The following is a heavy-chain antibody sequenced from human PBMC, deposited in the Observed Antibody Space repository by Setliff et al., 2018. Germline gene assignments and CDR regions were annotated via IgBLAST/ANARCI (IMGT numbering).Heavy chain of an antibody. Sequence: SETLSLTCTVSGGSISSYYWSWIRQPPGKGLEWIGYIYTSGSTNYNPSLKSRVTISVDTSKNQFSLKLSSVTAADTAVYYCAGLLVATIRHDAFDIWGQGTMVTVS. J-gene: IGHJ3*02. CDR1: GGSISSYY. V-gene: IGHV4-4*08. D-gene: IGHD5-12*01. CDR3: AGLLVATIRHDAFDI. CDR2: IYTSGST.